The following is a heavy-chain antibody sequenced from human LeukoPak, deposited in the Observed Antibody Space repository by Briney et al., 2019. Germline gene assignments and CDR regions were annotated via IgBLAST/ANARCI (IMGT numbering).Heavy chain of an antibody. CDR2: IIPIFGTA. V-gene: IGHV1-69*13. J-gene: IGHJ6*02. Sequence: SVKVSFTASGGTFSSYAISWVRQAPGQGLEWMGGIIPIFGTANYAQKFQGRVTITADESTSTAYMELSSLRSEDTAVYYCASPYDFWSGPTDVYYYGMDVWGQGTTVTVSS. D-gene: IGHD3-3*01. CDR3: ASPYDFWSGPTDVYYYGMDV. CDR1: GGTFSSYA.